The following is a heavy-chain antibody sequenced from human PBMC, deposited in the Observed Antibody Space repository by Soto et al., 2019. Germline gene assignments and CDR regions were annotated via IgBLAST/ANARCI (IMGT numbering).Heavy chain of an antibody. CDR1: GGSISSYY. Sequence: SETLSLTCTVSGGSISSYYWSWIRQPPGKGLEWIGYIYYSGSTNYNPSLKSRVTISVDTSKNQFSLKLSSVTAADTAVYYCARYYGDYGYYYYYMDVWGKGTTVTVSS. CDR2: IYYSGST. CDR3: ARYYGDYGYYYYYMDV. D-gene: IGHD4-17*01. J-gene: IGHJ6*03. V-gene: IGHV4-59*01.